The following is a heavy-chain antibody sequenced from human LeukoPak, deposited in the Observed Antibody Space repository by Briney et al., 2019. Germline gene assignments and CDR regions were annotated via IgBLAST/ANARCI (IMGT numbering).Heavy chain of an antibody. Sequence: GGALRLSCAASGFNFDDYAMHWVRQTAGKGLEWVSGTSWNGDIRDYADSVKGRFTISRDNAKNSLYLQMNSLRAEDTALYYSVKDRSSSWYGDFDYWCQGTLVTVSS. J-gene: IGHJ4*02. D-gene: IGHD6-19*01. CDR3: VKDRSSSWYGDFDY. CDR1: GFNFDDYA. V-gene: IGHV3-9*01. CDR2: TSWNGDIR.